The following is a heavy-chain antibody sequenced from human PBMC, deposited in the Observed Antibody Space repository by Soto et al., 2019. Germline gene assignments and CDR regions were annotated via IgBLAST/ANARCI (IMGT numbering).Heavy chain of an antibody. CDR2: INPSGST. J-gene: IGHJ4*02. D-gene: IGHD4-17*01. CDR3: ARDLGGDLVY. Sequence: SETLSLTCAVSGGSISSGGYSWSRIRQPPGKGLEWIGYINPSGSTYYNPSLKSRVTISVDRSKNQFSLKLSSVTAADTAVYYCARDLGGDLVYWGQGALVTVAS. CDR1: GGSISSGGYS. V-gene: IGHV4-30-2*01.